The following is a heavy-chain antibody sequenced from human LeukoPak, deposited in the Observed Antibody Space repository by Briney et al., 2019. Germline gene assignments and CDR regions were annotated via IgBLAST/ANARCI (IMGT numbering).Heavy chain of an antibody. J-gene: IGHJ4*02. CDR3: ASTGYYDSSGYL. CDR2: ISSSGTTI. V-gene: IGHV3-11*04. Sequence: GGSLRLSCAASGFTFSNYYMSWIRQAPGKGLEWISYISSSGTTIYYADSVKGRFTVSRDNAKNSLYLQMNSLRAEDTAVYYCASTGYYDSSGYLWGQGTLVTVSS. D-gene: IGHD3-22*01. CDR1: GFTFSNYY.